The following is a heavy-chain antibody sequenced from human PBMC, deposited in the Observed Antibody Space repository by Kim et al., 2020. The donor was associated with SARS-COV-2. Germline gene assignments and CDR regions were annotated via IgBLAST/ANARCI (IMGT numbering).Heavy chain of an antibody. J-gene: IGHJ4*02. CDR3: AKSSGYDLYFDY. D-gene: IGHD5-12*01. Sequence: GGSLRLSCAASGFTFSSYAMSWVRQAPGKGLEWVSAISGSGGSTYYTNSVKGRFTISRDNSKNTLYLQMNSLRAEDTAVYYCAKSSGYDLYFDYWGQGTLVTVSS. CDR2: ISGSGGST. V-gene: IGHV3-23*01. CDR1: GFTFSSYA.